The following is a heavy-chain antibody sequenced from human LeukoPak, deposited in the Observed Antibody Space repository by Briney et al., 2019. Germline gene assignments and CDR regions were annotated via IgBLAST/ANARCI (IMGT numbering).Heavy chain of an antibody. Sequence: SETLSLTCAVYGGSFSGYYWSWIRQPPGKGLEWIGEINHSGSTTYNPSLKSRVTISVDTSKNQFSLKLSSVTAADTAVYYCARGARFWSGYRRPNNWFDPWGQGTLVTVS. D-gene: IGHD3-3*01. CDR2: INHSGST. CDR3: ARGARFWSGYRRPNNWFDP. V-gene: IGHV4-34*01. J-gene: IGHJ5*02. CDR1: GGSFSGYY.